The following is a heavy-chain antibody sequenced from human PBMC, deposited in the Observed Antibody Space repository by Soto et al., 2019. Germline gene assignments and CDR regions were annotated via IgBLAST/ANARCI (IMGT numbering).Heavy chain of an antibody. V-gene: IGHV1-69*06. Sequence: SVKVSCKASGGTFSSYAISWVRQAPGQGLEWMGGIIPICDTANYAQKFQGRVTITADKSTSTAYMELSSLRSEDTAVYYCAGTPVVTVYYFDYWGQGTLVTVSS. CDR2: IIPICDTA. CDR1: GGTFSSYA. CDR3: AGTPVVTVYYFDY. J-gene: IGHJ4*02. D-gene: IGHD2-8*01.